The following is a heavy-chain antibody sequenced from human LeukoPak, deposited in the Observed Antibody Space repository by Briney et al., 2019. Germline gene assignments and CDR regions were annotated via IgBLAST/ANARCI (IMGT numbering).Heavy chain of an antibody. CDR2: ISAYNGNT. V-gene: IGHV1-18*01. CDR1: GYTFTSYG. J-gene: IGHJ4*02. CDR3: ATDLVIGDSRGPFDY. D-gene: IGHD3-10*01. Sequence: ASVKVSCKASGYTFTSYGISWVRQAPGQGLEWMGWISAYNGNTNYAQKLQGRVTMTTDTSTSTAYMELRSLRSDDTAVYYCATDLVIGDSRGPFDYWGQGTLVTVSS.